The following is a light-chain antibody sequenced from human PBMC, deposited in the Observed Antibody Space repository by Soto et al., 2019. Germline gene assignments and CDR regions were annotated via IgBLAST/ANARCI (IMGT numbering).Light chain of an antibody. J-gene: IGKJ4*01. V-gene: IGKV1-39*01. CDR3: QQTYRTPLT. CDR2: GAS. CDR1: QSVRSW. Sequence: DIQMTQSPSTLSASVGDRVTITCRASQSVRSWLAWYQQRPGKAPKVLIYGASNLQPGVPSRFSGSGSGTDFILTISSLQPEDFASYYCQQTYRTPLTFGAGTKVEIK.